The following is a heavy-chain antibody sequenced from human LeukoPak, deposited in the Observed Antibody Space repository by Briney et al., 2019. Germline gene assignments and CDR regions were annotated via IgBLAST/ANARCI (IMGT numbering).Heavy chain of an antibody. Sequence: SQTLSLTCTVSLGSISVYYCSWIRQPPGEGLWCSWYIYYSGSTNYNPTLKSRVTISVDTSTKQFSLKLSSVTAADTAVYYCARHGSYYYDSSGYASGNWFDPWGQGTLVTVSS. D-gene: IGHD3-22*01. CDR1: LGSISVYY. V-gene: IGHV4-59*08. CDR2: IYYSGST. J-gene: IGHJ5*02. CDR3: ARHGSYYYDSSGYASGNWFDP.